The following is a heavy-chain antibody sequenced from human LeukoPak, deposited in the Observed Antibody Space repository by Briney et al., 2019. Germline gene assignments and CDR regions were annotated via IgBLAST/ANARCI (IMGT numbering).Heavy chain of an antibody. D-gene: IGHD1-1*01. V-gene: IGHV4-39*07. Sequence: SETLSLTCTVSGGSISSSSYYWGWIRQPPGKGLEWIGSIYYSGSTYYNPSLKSRVTISVDTSKNQFSLKLSSVTAADTAVYYCARERTGTASSAWGQGTLVTVSS. J-gene: IGHJ5*02. CDR1: GGSISSSSYY. CDR2: IYYSGST. CDR3: ARERTGTASSA.